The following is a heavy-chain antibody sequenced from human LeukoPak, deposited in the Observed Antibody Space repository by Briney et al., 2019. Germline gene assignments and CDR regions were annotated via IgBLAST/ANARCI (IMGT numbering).Heavy chain of an antibody. CDR3: ASWNYVDY. D-gene: IGHD6-13*01. Sequence: PGGSLRLSCAASGFTFSSHAMSWVRQAPGKGLEWVSRIGLSGGTTYNEDCVKGRFTISRDNSKNTLYLQMNSLRAEDAAVYYCASWNYVDYWGQGTLVTVSS. J-gene: IGHJ4*02. V-gene: IGHV3-23*01. CDR2: IGLSGGTT. CDR1: GFTFSSHA.